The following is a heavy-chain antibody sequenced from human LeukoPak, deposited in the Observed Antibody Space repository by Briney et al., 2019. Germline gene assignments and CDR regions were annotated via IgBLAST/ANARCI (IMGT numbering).Heavy chain of an antibody. Sequence: GGSLRLSCAVSGFTFNTHSMKWVRQAPGKGLEWIAYISRGIGTIHYADSVKGRFTISRDNAKNSVYLQMNSLRAEDTAVYYCARIWDGYSGSDYWDQGTLVTVSS. V-gene: IGHV3-48*01. J-gene: IGHJ4*02. CDR1: GFTFNTHS. D-gene: IGHD1-26*01. CDR3: ARIWDGYSGSDY. CDR2: ISRGIGTI.